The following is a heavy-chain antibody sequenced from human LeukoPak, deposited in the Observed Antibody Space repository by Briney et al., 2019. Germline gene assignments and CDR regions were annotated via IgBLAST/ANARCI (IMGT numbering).Heavy chain of an antibody. Sequence: SETLSLTCTVSGGSISSYYWSWIRQPPGKGLEWIGYIYYSGSTNYNPSLKSRVTISVGTSKNQFSLKLSSVTAADTAVYYCARASDFWSGSEYWGQGTLVTVSS. CDR1: GGSISSYY. J-gene: IGHJ4*02. CDR3: ARASDFWSGSEY. V-gene: IGHV4-59*01. D-gene: IGHD3-3*01. CDR2: IYYSGST.